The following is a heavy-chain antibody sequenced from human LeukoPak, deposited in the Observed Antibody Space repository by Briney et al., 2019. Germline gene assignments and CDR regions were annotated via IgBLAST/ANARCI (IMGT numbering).Heavy chain of an antibody. Sequence: GGSLRLSCAASGFTFSSYAMSWVRQAPGKGLEWVSYISSSGSTIYYADSVKGRFTISRDNAKNSLYLQMNSLRAEDTAVYYCARDNNYGDYVVRWIFDYWGQGTLVTVSS. V-gene: IGHV3-48*04. CDR2: ISSSGSTI. J-gene: IGHJ4*02. D-gene: IGHD4-17*01. CDR1: GFTFSSYA. CDR3: ARDNNYGDYVVRWIFDY.